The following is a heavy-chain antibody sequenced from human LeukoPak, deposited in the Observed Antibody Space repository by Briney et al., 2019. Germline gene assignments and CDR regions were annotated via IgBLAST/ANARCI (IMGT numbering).Heavy chain of an antibody. V-gene: IGHV4-31*03. J-gene: IGHJ4*02. CDR3: ARHGHHGDHDY. D-gene: IGHD2-21*02. Sequence: SETLSLTCTVSGDSISSGGFYWSWIRQHPGKGLEWIGYIYYSGSTYYNPSLKSRVTISVDTSKNQFSLKLSSVTAADTAVYYCARHGHHGDHDYWGQGTLVTVSS. CDR2: IYYSGST. CDR1: GDSISSGGFY.